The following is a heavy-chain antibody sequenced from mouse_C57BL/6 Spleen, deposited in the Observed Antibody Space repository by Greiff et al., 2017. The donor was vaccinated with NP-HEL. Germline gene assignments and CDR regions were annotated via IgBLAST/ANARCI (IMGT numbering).Heavy chain of an antibody. Sequence: VKLQESGPELVKPGASVKISCKASGYAFSSSWMNWVKQRPGKGLEWIGRIYPGDGDTNYNGKFKGKATLTADKSSSTAYMQLSSLSAEDSAVYFSAKGLTRDAMDYWGQVTSVTVSS. CDR2: IYPGDGDT. CDR3: AKGLTRDAMDY. J-gene: IGHJ4*01. V-gene: IGHV1-82*01. D-gene: IGHD3-1*01. CDR1: GYAFSSSW.